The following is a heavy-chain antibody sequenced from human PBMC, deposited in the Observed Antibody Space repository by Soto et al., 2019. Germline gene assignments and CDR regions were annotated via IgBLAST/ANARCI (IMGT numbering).Heavy chain of an antibody. D-gene: IGHD3-3*01. Sequence: SVKVSCKAPGGTFSSYAISWVRQAPGQGLEWMGGIIPIFGTANYAQKFQGRVTITADKSTSTAYMELSSLRSEDTAVYYCARDTYYDFWSGYYNRIYYYYGMDVWGQGTTVTVSS. CDR3: ARDTYYDFWSGYYNRIYYYYGMDV. CDR2: IIPIFGTA. CDR1: GGTFSSYA. J-gene: IGHJ6*02. V-gene: IGHV1-69*06.